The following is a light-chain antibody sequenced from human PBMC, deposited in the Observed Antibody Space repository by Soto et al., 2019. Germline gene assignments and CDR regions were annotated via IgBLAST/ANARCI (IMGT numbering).Light chain of an antibody. CDR2: DVS. Sequence: QSALTQPASVSGSPGQSITISCTGTSSDVGGYNYVSWYQQHPGKAPKLIIYDVSNRPSGVSNRFSGSKSGNTAPLTISGPQAEGRAEYYCNPYTSSSTYVFGTGTQLTVL. CDR1: SSDVGGYNY. CDR3: NPYTSSSTYV. J-gene: IGLJ1*01. V-gene: IGLV2-14*03.